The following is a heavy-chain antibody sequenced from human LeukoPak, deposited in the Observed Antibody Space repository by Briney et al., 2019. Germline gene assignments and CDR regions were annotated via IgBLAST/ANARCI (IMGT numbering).Heavy chain of an antibody. D-gene: IGHD3-9*01. CDR1: GGSISSYY. CDR3: ARIRYDILTGYSKGSFEY. Sequence: SETLSLTCTVSGGSISSYYWSWIRQPPGKGLEWIGYIYYSGSTNYNPSLTSRVTISIDTSKNQFSLKLSSVTAADTAVYYCARIRYDILTGYSKGSFEYWGQGTLVTVSS. J-gene: IGHJ4*02. CDR2: IYYSGST. V-gene: IGHV4-59*01.